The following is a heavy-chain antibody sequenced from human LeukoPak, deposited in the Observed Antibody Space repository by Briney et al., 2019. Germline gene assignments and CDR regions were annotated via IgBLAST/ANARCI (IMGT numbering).Heavy chain of an antibody. Sequence: GGSLRLSCAASGFTFSSYAMHWVRQAPGKGLEWVAVISYDGSNKYYADSVKGRFTISRDNSRNTLYLQMNSLRAEDTAVYYCEGYYDSSGYYRDYWGQGTLVTVSS. CDR3: EGYYDSSGYYRDY. CDR1: GFTFSSYA. D-gene: IGHD3-22*01. CDR2: ISYDGSNK. V-gene: IGHV3-30-3*01. J-gene: IGHJ4*02.